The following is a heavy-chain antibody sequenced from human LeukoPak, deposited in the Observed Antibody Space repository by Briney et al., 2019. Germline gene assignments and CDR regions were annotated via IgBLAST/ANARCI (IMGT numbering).Heavy chain of an antibody. J-gene: IGHJ4*02. CDR3: ARDFFHGHCSGLTCFLLDS. CDR1: GYTFTSYG. D-gene: IGHD2-15*01. CDR2: ISAYNGNT. V-gene: IGHV1-18*01. Sequence: ASVMVSCKASGYTFTSYGITWVRQAPGQGLEWMGWISAYNGNTNYAQKFQGRLTMTTDTSTNTAYMELRSLRPDDTAVYYCARDFFHGHCSGLTCFLLDSWGQGSLVTVSS.